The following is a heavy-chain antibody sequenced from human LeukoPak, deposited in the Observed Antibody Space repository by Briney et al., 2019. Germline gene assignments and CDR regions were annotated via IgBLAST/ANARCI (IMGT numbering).Heavy chain of an antibody. CDR3: ARTERPVRYETILSHMDV. V-gene: IGHV3-30*02. Sequence: GGSLRLSCAASGFSFSGYGMHWVRQAPGKGLEWVAFIRYDGSNEYYADSVKGRFTISRDKSKNTLSLQMNGLRVEDTAVYYCARTERPVRYETILSHMDVWGKGTTVTVSS. CDR2: IRYDGSNE. J-gene: IGHJ6*03. CDR1: GFSFSGYG. D-gene: IGHD2/OR15-2a*01.